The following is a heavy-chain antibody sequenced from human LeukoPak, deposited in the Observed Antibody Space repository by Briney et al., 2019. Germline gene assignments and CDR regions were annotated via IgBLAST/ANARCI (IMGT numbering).Heavy chain of an antibody. V-gene: IGHV3-74*01. Sequence: PGGSLSLSCAASGFTLSSYWMHWVRQVPGKGPLWVSRIKSDGSSTSYADSVKGRFTISRDNAKNTLYLQMNGLRVEDTAIYYCARGFTVGPTQTDAFDVWGQGTMVTVSS. D-gene: IGHD1-26*01. CDR2: IKSDGSST. CDR3: ARGFTVGPTQTDAFDV. CDR1: GFTLSSYW. J-gene: IGHJ3*01.